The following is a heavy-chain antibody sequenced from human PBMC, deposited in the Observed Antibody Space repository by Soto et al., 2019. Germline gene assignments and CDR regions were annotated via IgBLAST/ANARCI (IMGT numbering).Heavy chain of an antibody. D-gene: IGHD6-19*01. CDR2: ITVGNGNS. V-gene: IGHV1-3*01. J-gene: IGHJ6*02. CDR3: ARYGTYASGWYNTARYTLDV. CDR1: VYTFVNYA. Sequence: ASVKVSCKASVYTFVNYAMHWVRQAPGHRSEGVGWITVGNGNSRYSEHLRGRVAFTRDTSASPAHMELNSLRSEGTALYYCARYGTYASGWYNTARYTLDVWGQGTTVTVSS.